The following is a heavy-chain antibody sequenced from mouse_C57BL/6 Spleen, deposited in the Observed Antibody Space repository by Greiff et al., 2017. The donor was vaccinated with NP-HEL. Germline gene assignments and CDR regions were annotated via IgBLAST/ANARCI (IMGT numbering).Heavy chain of an antibody. V-gene: IGHV5-17*01. CDR2: ISSGSSTI. CDR1: GFTFSDYG. Sequence: EVMLVESGGGLVKPGGSLKLSCAASGFTFSDYGMHWVRQAPEKGLEWVAYISSGSSTIYYADTVKGRFTISRDNAKNTLFLQMTSLRSEDTAMYYCARRYYGSQYYFDYWGQGTTLTVSS. CDR3: ARRYYGSQYYFDY. J-gene: IGHJ2*01. D-gene: IGHD1-1*01.